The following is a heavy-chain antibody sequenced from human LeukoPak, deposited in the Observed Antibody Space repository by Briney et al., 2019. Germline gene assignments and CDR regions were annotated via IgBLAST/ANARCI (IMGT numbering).Heavy chain of an antibody. J-gene: IGHJ4*02. CDR3: AKVGPYTYYYDSSGYYPFDY. D-gene: IGHD3-22*01. CDR1: GFTFSSYA. Sequence: GGSLRLSCAASGFTFSSYAMSWVRQAPGKGLEWVSAISGSGGSTYYADSVKGRFTISRDNSKNTLYLQINSLRAEDTAVYYCAKVGPYTYYYDSSGYYPFDYWGQGTLVTVSS. V-gene: IGHV3-23*01. CDR2: ISGSGGST.